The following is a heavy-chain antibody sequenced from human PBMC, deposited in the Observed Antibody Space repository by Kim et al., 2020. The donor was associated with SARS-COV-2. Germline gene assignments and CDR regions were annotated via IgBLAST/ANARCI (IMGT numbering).Heavy chain of an antibody. CDR1: GGTFSSYA. J-gene: IGHJ4*02. CDR3: AREEVNYPLGGRFDY. D-gene: IGHD3-16*01. CDR2: IIPIFGTA. Sequence: SVKVSCKASGGTFSSYAISWVRQAPGQGLEWMGGIIPIFGTANYAQKFQGRVTITADESTSTAYMELSSLRSEDTAVYYCAREEVNYPLGGRFDYWGQGTLVTVSS. V-gene: IGHV1-69*13.